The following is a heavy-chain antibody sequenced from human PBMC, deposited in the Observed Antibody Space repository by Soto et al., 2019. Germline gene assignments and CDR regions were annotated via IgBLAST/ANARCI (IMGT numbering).Heavy chain of an antibody. D-gene: IGHD1-1*01. CDR1: GGSMSSGGYY. Sequence: SETLSLTCTVSGGSMSSGGYYWSWIRQHPGKGLEWIGYIYYSGSTYYNPSLKSRVTISVDTSKNQFSLKLSSVTAADTAVYYCARTPPTTNYYYYGMDVWGQGTTVTVSS. V-gene: IGHV4-31*03. CDR2: IYYSGST. CDR3: ARTPPTTNYYYYGMDV. J-gene: IGHJ6*02.